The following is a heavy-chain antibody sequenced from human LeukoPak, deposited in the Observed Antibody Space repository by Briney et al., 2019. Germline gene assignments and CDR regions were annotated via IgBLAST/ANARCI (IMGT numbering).Heavy chain of an antibody. CDR1: GYTFTSYG. V-gene: IGHV1-18*01. D-gene: IGHD2-15*01. Sequence: ASVKVSCKASGYTFTSYGISWVRQAPGQGLEWMGWISAYNGNTNYAQKLQGRVTMTTDTSTSTAYMELRSLRSDDTAVYYCASHRRVTYCSGGSCYSGEAYYYYGMDVWGQGTTVTVSS. J-gene: IGHJ6*02. CDR2: ISAYNGNT. CDR3: ASHRRVTYCSGGSCYSGEAYYYYGMDV.